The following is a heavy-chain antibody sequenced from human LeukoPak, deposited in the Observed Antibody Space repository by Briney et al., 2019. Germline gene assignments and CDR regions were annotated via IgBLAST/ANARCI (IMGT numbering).Heavy chain of an antibody. D-gene: IGHD2-15*01. CDR2: ISAYNGNT. CDR3: ARDFYCSGGNCEDCFDP. J-gene: IGHJ5*02. Sequence: GASVNVSCKASGYTSFGVSWVRQAPGQGLEWMGWISAYNGNTNYAQKLQGRVTMTTDTSTSTAYMELRSLRSDDTAVYYCARDFYCSGGNCEDCFDPWGQGTLVTVSS. CDR1: GYTSFG. V-gene: IGHV1-18*01.